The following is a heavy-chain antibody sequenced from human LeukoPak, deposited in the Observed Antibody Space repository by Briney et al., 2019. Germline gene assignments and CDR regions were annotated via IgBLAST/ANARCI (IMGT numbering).Heavy chain of an antibody. CDR1: GFTFSSYS. V-gene: IGHV3-21*01. Sequence: PGGSLRLSCAASGFTFSSYSMNWVRQAPGKGLEWVSSISSSSSYIYYADSVKGRFTISRDNAKNSLYLQMNSLRAEDTAVYYCARELYYDSSGRLAYYFDYWGQGTLVTVSS. J-gene: IGHJ4*02. D-gene: IGHD3-22*01. CDR2: ISSSSSYI. CDR3: ARELYYDSSGRLAYYFDY.